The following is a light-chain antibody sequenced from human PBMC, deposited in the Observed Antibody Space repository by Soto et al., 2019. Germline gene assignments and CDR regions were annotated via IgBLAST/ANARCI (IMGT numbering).Light chain of an antibody. CDR2: RAS. J-gene: IGKJ1*01. V-gene: IGKV1-5*03. CDR3: QQYNSYRLT. CDR1: QSISSW. Sequence: DIQMTQSPSTLSASVGDRVTITCRACQSISSWLAWYQQKPGKAPKLLIYRASILESWFPSRFSGSGSGTEFTLTISSLQPDDFATYYCQQYNSYRLTFGQGTKV.